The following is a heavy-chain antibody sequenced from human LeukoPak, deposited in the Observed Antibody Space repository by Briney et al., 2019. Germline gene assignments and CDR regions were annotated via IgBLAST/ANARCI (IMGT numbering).Heavy chain of an antibody. CDR3: AREGDSSSSHPGAVDY. CDR1: GGSISSGGYY. V-gene: IGHV4-31*03. Sequence: SQTLSLTCTVSGGSISSGGYYWSWIRQHPGKGLEWIGYIYYSGSTYYNPSLKSRVTISVDTSKNQFSLKLSSVTAADTAVYYYAREGDSSSSHPGAVDYWGQGTLVTVSS. J-gene: IGHJ4*02. CDR2: IYYSGST. D-gene: IGHD6-13*01.